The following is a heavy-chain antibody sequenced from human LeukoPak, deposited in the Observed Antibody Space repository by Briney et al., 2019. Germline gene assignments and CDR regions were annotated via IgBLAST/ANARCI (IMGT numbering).Heavy chain of an antibody. CDR2: IYPGDSDT. D-gene: IGHD3-3*01. Sequence: GESLRISCKGSGYTFSSYWIGWVRQMPGKGLEWMGIIYPGDSDTRYSPSLQGQVTISVDTSIGTAYLQWSSLKASNTAIYYCARQNDFRLDYWGQGTLVTVSS. CDR3: ARQNDFRLDY. V-gene: IGHV5-51*01. J-gene: IGHJ4*02. CDR1: GYTFSSYW.